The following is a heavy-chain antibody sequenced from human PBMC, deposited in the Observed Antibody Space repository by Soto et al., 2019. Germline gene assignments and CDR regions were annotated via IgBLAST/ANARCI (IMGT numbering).Heavy chain of an antibody. CDR3: TSLKDSCSDGSCYYDP. J-gene: IGHJ5*02. CDR1: GFTFSSYW. Sequence: EVQLVESGGGLVQPGGSLRLSCAASGFTFSSYWMSWVRQAPGKGLEWVANIKQDGSEKYYVDSVKGGFTISRDDSKNTEYLQMNSLKTEDTAVYYCTSLKDSCSDGSCYYDPWGQGTLVTVSS. D-gene: IGHD2-15*01. CDR2: IKQDGSEK. V-gene: IGHV3-7*03.